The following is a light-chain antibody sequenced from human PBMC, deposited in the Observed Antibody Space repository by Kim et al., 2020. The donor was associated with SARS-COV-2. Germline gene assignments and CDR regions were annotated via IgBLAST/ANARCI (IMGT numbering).Light chain of an antibody. J-gene: IGLJ3*02. V-gene: IGLV3-25*03. CDR1: ALPNQY. Sequence: SSELTQPPSVSVSPGQTARITCSGDALPNQYAYRFQQKPGQAPVLVIYEDTERPSGIPERFSGSTSGTTVTLTIRGVQAEDEADYYCQSSDSSDTFWVFGGGTQLTVL. CDR2: EDT. CDR3: QSSDSSDTFWV.